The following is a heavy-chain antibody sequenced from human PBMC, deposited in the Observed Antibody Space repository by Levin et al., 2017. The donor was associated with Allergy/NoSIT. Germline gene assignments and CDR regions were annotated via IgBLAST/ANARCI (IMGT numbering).Heavy chain of an antibody. V-gene: IGHV3-23*01. CDR2: ISGSGGST. CDR1: GFTFSNYA. J-gene: IGHJ1*01. CDR3: AKSMSGWYAEYFHH. D-gene: IGHD6-19*01. Sequence: GESLKISCAASGFTFSNYAMNWVRQAPGKGLEWVSVISGSGGSTYYADSVKGRFTISRDNSKNTLYLQMNSLRAEDTAVYYCAKSMSGWYAEYFHHWGQGTLVTVSS.